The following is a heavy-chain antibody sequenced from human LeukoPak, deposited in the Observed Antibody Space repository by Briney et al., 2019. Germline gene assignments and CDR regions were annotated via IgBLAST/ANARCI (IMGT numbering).Heavy chain of an antibody. CDR1: GFTFSSYS. Sequence: GGSLRLSCAASGFTFSSYSMNWVRQAPGKGLEWVSSISSSSSYIYYADSVKGRFTISRDNAKNSLHLQMNSLRAEDTAVYYCASGSSGGSCYEGCWGQGTLVTVSS. D-gene: IGHD2-15*01. J-gene: IGHJ4*02. CDR3: ASGSSGGSCYEGC. V-gene: IGHV3-21*01. CDR2: ISSSSSYI.